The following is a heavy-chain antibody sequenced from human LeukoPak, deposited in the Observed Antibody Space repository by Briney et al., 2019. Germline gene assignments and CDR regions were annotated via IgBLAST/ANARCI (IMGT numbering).Heavy chain of an antibody. CDR3: ARDPGPTVTTSY. V-gene: IGHV3-7*03. Sequence: GGPLRLSCAASGFPFSTSWMTWVRQAPGRGLEWVANIDQDGNEKYYVDSLKGRFTISRENAHNSLHLQMNSLTVEDTAVYYCARDPGPTVTTSYWGQGTLVTVSS. J-gene: IGHJ4*02. CDR1: GFPFSTSW. D-gene: IGHD4-17*01. CDR2: IDQDGNEK.